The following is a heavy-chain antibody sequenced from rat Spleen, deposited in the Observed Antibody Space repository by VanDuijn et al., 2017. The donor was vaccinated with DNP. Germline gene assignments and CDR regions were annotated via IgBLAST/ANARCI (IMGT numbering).Heavy chain of an antibody. CDR3: TRVLYNGYQRHYWSFDF. CDR2: ISSGGTT. Sequence: QVQLRESGPGLVQPSHTLSLTCTVSGFSLTSYAVSWVRQPPGKGLEWIAAISSGGTTYYNSALNSRLSVSRDNSKSQVFLKMNSLQTEDTAIYFCTRVLYNGYQRHYWSFDFWGPGTMVTVSS. CDR1: GFSLTSYA. J-gene: IGHJ1*01. V-gene: IGHV2S12*01. D-gene: IGHD1-7*01.